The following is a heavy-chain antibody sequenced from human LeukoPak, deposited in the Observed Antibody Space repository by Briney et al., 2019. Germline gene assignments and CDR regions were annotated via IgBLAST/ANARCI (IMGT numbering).Heavy chain of an antibody. CDR3: ARATMVRGPTRAFDI. CDR1: GGSISSGGYY. J-gene: IGHJ3*02. CDR2: IYYSGST. V-gene: IGHV4-31*03. Sequence: SETLSLTCTVSGGSISSGGYYWSWIRQHPGKGLEWIGYIYYSGSTYYNPSLKSRVTISVDTSKNQFSLKLSSVTAADTAVYYCARATMVRGPTRAFDIWGQGTMVTVSS. D-gene: IGHD3-10*01.